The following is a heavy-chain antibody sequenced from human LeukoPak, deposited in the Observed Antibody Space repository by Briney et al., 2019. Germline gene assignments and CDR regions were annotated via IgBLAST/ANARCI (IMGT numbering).Heavy chain of an antibody. Sequence: PSQTLSLTCTVSGGSISSGDYYWSWIRQPPGKGLEWIGYIYYSGSTYYNPSLKSRVTISVDTSKNQFSLKLSSVTAADTAVYYCAREAGDSNYAVWFDPWGQGTLVTVSS. V-gene: IGHV4-30-4*01. CDR1: GGSISSGDYY. CDR2: IYYSGST. J-gene: IGHJ5*02. CDR3: AREAGDSNYAVWFDP. D-gene: IGHD4-11*01.